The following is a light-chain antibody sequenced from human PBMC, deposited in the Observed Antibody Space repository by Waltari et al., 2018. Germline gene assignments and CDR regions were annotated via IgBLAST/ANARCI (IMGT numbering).Light chain of an antibody. Sequence: QMTQSPSSLSASIGDRVTFTCRASQTINTYLNWYQQKSGKAPRLLIYAASTLLSGGPSRCIGGGAGTEVTLPISTLQPEDVATVYCQQSDTTPLTFGGGTKVDIK. V-gene: IGKV1-39*01. J-gene: IGKJ4*01. CDR1: QTINTY. CDR3: QQSDTTPLT. CDR2: AAS.